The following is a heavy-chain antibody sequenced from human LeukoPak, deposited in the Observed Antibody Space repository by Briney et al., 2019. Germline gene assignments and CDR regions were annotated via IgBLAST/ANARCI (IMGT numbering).Heavy chain of an antibody. CDR3: IKGKYQFDY. CDR2: INSDGSST. V-gene: IGHV3-74*01. Sequence: GGSLRLSCAASGFSFSNSWMHWVRQTPGKGLVWVSRINSDGSSTIYADSVKGRFTISRDNSKNTLYLQMSSLRAEDTPVYYCIKGKYQFDYWGQGTLVTVSS. CDR1: GFSFSNSW. J-gene: IGHJ4*02. D-gene: IGHD6-6*01.